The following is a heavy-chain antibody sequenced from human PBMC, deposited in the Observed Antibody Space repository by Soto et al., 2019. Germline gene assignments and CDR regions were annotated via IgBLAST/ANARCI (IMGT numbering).Heavy chain of an antibody. J-gene: IGHJ4*02. CDR1: GYTFTSYY. CDR3: ARSFSSGWLRFDY. Sequence: ASVKVSCKASGYTFTSYYMHWVRQAPGQGLEWMGIINPSGGSTSYAQKFQGRVTMTTDTSTSTAYMELRSLRSDDTAVYYCARSFSSGWLRFDYWGQGTLVTVSS. D-gene: IGHD6-19*01. CDR2: INPSGGST. V-gene: IGHV1-46*01.